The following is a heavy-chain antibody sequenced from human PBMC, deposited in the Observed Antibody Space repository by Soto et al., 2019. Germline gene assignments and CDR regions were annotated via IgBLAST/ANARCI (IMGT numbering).Heavy chain of an antibody. CDR3: ARDLSYGLGDY. CDR2: INPSGRII. Sequence: ASVKVSCKASGYTFISYYMHWVRQAPGQGLEWMGIINPSGRIIKYAQKFQGRVTMTSDTSTSTVYMELSSLRSDDTAVYYCARDLSYGLGDYWGQGTLVTVSS. CDR1: GYTFISYY. V-gene: IGHV1-46*01. J-gene: IGHJ4*02. D-gene: IGHD5-18*01.